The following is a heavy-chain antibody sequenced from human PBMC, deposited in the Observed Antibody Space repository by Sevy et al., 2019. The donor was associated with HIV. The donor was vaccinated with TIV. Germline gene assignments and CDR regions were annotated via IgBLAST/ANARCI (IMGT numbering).Heavy chain of an antibody. Sequence: GGSLRLSCAASGFSFSSYGMHWVRQAPGKGLEWMSYIQYDGSNKDYADSVKGRFTISRDNSKNTLYLQMNSLRVEDTAVFYCVKEGGGGVGVHWGQGTLVTNSS. V-gene: IGHV3-30*02. CDR2: IQYDGSNK. J-gene: IGHJ4*02. CDR1: GFSFSSYG. D-gene: IGHD3-16*01. CDR3: VKEGGGGVGVH.